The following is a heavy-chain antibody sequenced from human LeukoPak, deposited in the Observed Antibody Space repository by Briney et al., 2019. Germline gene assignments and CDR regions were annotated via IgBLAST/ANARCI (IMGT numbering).Heavy chain of an antibody. D-gene: IGHD4-17*01. J-gene: IGHJ4*02. CDR1: RCTFTSYG. V-gene: IGHV1-18*01. CDR2: ISAYNGNT. Sequence: GASVKVSCKASRCTFTSYGISWGRQAPGQGLEWMGWISAYNGNTNYAQKLQGRVTITTDTSTSTAYMELRSLRSGDTSVYYCARTPPVYGDYSPVDYWGQGTLVSVSS. CDR3: ARTPPVYGDYSPVDY.